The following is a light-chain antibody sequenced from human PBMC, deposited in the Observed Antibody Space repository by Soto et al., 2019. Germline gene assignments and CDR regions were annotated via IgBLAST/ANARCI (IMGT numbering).Light chain of an antibody. Sequence: VLTQPPSVSGAPGQRVTISCTGSSSNIGADDDVHWYQQFPGTAPKLLIYGNNNRPSGVPDRFSGSNSGTSASLAITGLQAEDEADYYCQSYDSSLSVYVFGTGTKVTVL. CDR2: GNN. J-gene: IGLJ1*01. V-gene: IGLV1-40*01. CDR3: QSYDSSLSVYV. CDR1: SSNIGADDD.